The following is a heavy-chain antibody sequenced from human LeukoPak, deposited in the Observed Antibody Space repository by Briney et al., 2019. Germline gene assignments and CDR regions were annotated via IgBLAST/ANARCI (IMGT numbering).Heavy chain of an antibody. D-gene: IGHD3-9*01. Sequence: GASVEVSCKASGYTFTYYYLHWVRQAPGQGLEWMGTINPSGGSTTYAQNFQGRITVTRDTSTRTVHMELSSLRSEDTTMYYCARGGYFYSAPPDYWGQGTLVTVSS. CDR3: ARGGYFYSAPPDY. V-gene: IGHV1-46*01. CDR2: INPSGGST. CDR1: GYTFTYYY. J-gene: IGHJ4*02.